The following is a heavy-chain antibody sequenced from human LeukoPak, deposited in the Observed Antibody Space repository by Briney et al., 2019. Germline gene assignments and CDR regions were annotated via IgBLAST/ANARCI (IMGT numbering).Heavy chain of an antibody. J-gene: IGHJ6*02. Sequence: SETLCLTCAVYGGSFSGYYWSRIRQPPGKGLEWIGEINHSGSTNYNPSLKSRVTISVDTSKNQFSLKLSSVTAADTAAYYCARDIVVVPAARWRTDYGMDVWGQGTTVAVSS. CDR3: ARDIVVVPAARWRTDYGMDV. V-gene: IGHV4-34*01. D-gene: IGHD2-2*01. CDR2: INHSGST. CDR1: GGSFSGYY.